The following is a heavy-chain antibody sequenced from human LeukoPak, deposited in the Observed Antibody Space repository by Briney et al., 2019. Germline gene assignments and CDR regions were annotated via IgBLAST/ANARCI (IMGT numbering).Heavy chain of an antibody. CDR3: ARVAAAAFYDAFDI. J-gene: IGHJ3*02. V-gene: IGHV3-7*01. CDR2: IKQDGSEK. Sequence: PGGSLRLSCAASGFTFRNACMTWVRQAPGKGLEWVANIKQDGSEKYYVDSVKGRFTISRDNAKNSLYLQMNSLRAEDTAVYYCARVAAAAFYDAFDIWGQGTMVTVSS. CDR1: GFTFRNAC. D-gene: IGHD6-13*01.